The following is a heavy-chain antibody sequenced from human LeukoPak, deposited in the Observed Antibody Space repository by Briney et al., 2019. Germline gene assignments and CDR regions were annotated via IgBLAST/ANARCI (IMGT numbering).Heavy chain of an antibody. D-gene: IGHD1-7*01. Sequence: SETLSLTCAVYGGSFSGYYWSWIRQPPGKGLEWIGEINHSGSTNYNPSLKSRVTISVDTSKNRFSLKLSSVTAADTAVYYCAGANWNYAVYWGQGTLVTVSS. CDR3: AGANWNYAVY. CDR1: GGSFSGYY. V-gene: IGHV4-34*01. CDR2: INHSGST. J-gene: IGHJ4*02.